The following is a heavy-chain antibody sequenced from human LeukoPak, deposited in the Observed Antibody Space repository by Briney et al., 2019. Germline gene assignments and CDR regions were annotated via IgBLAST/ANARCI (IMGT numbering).Heavy chain of an antibody. V-gene: IGHV3-30*18. CDR3: ANDTYVWQQLVSPGY. CDR2: ISYDGSNK. J-gene: IGHJ4*02. D-gene: IGHD6-13*01. Sequence: GGSLRLSCAASGFTFSSYGMHGLRQAPGKGLEGGGVISYDGSNKYYADSVKGRFTISRDNSKNTLYLQMNSLRAEDTAVYYCANDTYVWQQLVSPGYWGQGTLVTVSS. CDR1: GFTFSSYG.